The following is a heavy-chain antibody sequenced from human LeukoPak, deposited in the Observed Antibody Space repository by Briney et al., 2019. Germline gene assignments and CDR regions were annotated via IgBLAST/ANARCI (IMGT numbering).Heavy chain of an antibody. CDR1: GGSFSGYY. CDR2: INHSGST. V-gene: IGHV4-34*01. D-gene: IGHD5-18*01. CDR3: ARVPRTGYSYGYSYYYGMDV. J-gene: IGHJ6*02. Sequence: KPSETLSLTCAVYGGSFSGYYWSWIRQPPGKGLEWIGEINHSGSTNYNPSLKSRVTISVDTSKNQFYLKLSSVTAADTAVYYCARVPRTGYSYGYSYYYGMDVWGQGTTVTVSS.